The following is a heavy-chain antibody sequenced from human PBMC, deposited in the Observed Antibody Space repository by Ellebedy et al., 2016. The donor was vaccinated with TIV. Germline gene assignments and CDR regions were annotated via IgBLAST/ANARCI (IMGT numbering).Heavy chain of an antibody. V-gene: IGHV3-23*01. Sequence: GESLKISCAASGFTFGSFDLHWVRQAPGKGLEWLSVINGDGTSTYNADSVKGRFTITRDNSKNTLYLQVSRLRTEDTAVYYCAKGTSSGFNYDRVGFEYWGQGILVTVSS. CDR2: INGDGTST. CDR1: GFTFGSFD. CDR3: AKGTSSGFNYDRVGFEY. D-gene: IGHD3-22*01. J-gene: IGHJ4*02.